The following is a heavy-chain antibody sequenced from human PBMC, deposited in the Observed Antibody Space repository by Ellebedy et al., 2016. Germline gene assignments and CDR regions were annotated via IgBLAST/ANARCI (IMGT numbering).Heavy chain of an antibody. CDR3: ARDRIRQQLVPWS. CDR2: ISYDGSNK. D-gene: IGHD6-13*01. J-gene: IGHJ5*02. V-gene: IGHV3-30-3*01. CDR1: GFTFSSYA. Sequence: GGSLRLSCAASGFTFSSYAMHWVRQAPGKGLEWVAVISYDGSNKYYADSVKGRFTISRDNSKNTLYLQMNSLRAEDTAVYYCARDRIRQQLVPWSWGQGTLVTVSS.